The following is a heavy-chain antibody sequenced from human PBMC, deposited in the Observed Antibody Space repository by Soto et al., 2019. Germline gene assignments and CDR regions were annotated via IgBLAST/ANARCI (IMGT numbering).Heavy chain of an antibody. Sequence: QVQLQESGPGLVKPSETLSLTCTVSGGSISSYYWSWIRQPPGKGLEWIGYIYYSGSTNYNPSLKRRVTISVDTSKNQFALKLSSVTAADTAVYYCAREEYSSSSGLGYWGQGTLVTVSS. CDR3: AREEYSSSSGLGY. CDR1: GGSISSYY. J-gene: IGHJ4*02. CDR2: IYYSGST. V-gene: IGHV4-59*01. D-gene: IGHD6-6*01.